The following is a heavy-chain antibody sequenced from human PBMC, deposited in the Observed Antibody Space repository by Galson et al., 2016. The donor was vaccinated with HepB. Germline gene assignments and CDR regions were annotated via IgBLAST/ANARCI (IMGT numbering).Heavy chain of an antibody. Sequence: SVKVSCKASGGTFNSYTISWVRQAPGKGLEWMGRSMPMLERANYAQKCQGRITITADKTTRTTYMDMSSLRSDDTAVFYCARGGPTGNDFGRVHSFDSWGQGTLVIVSS. CDR2: SMPMLERA. CDR3: ARGGPTGNDFGRVHSFDS. V-gene: IGHV1-69*02. D-gene: IGHD5-12*01. CDR1: GGTFNSYT. J-gene: IGHJ4*02.